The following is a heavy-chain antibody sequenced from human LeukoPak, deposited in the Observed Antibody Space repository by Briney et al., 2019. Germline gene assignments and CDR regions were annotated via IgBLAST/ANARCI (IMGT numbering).Heavy chain of an antibody. V-gene: IGHV3-21*01. D-gene: IGHD3-9*01. CDR1: GFTFNTFN. Sequence: GGSLRLSCAASGFTFNTFNMNWVRQAPGKGLDGVASITSGGDYIYYADSVKGRFTTSRDNAKNSLSLQLNSLRVEDTAVYYCARGHYDVLAASYKWTPDYWGQGTLVTVSS. CDR3: ARGHYDVLAASYKWTPDY. J-gene: IGHJ4*02. CDR2: ITSGGDYI.